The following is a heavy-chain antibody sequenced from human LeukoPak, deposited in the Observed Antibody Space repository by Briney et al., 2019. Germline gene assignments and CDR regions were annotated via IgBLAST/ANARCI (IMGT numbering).Heavy chain of an antibody. CDR2: INHSGST. CDR3: ARGRDYDSSGYYY. J-gene: IGHJ4*02. D-gene: IGHD3-22*01. V-gene: IGHV4-34*01. Sequence: SETLSLTCAVYGGSFSGYYWSWIRQPPGEGLEWIGEINHSGSTNYNPSLKSRVTISVDTSKNQFSLKLSSVTAADTAVYYCARGRDYDSSGYYYWGQGTLVTVSS. CDR1: GGSFSGYY.